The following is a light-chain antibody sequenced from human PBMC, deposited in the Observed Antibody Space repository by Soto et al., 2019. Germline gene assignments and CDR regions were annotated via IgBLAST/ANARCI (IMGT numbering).Light chain of an antibody. J-gene: IGLJ1*01. Sequence: QSVLTQPPSASGSPGQSFTISCTGTSSDVGAYNYVSWYQQLPGKAPKLIIYEVSKRPSGVPDRFSGSKSGNTAPLTVSGLQAEDEADYYCTSYAGTYSFFYVFGTGTKVTVL. V-gene: IGLV2-8*01. CDR2: EVS. CDR3: TSYAGTYSFFYV. CDR1: SSDVGAYNY.